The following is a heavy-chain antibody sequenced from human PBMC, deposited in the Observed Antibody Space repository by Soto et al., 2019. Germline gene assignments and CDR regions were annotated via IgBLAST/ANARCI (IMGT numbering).Heavy chain of an antibody. CDR3: ARPSVGYYDSSGYYDY. Sequence: QVQLVQSGAEVKKPGSSVKVSCKASGGTFSSYAISWVRQAPGQGLEWMGGIIPIFGTANYAQKIQGRVTITADKARSTEYMELSSLRSDDTAVYYCARPSVGYYDSSGYYDYWGQGTLVTFST. J-gene: IGHJ4*02. CDR1: GGTFSSYA. V-gene: IGHV1-69*06. CDR2: IIPIFGTA. D-gene: IGHD3-22*01.